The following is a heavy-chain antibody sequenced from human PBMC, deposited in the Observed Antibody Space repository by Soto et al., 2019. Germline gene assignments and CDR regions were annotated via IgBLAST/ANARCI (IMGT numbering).Heavy chain of an antibody. V-gene: IGHV4-61*08. CDR3: ARIQVDTSMIYWFDP. CDR2: IYYSGST. D-gene: IGHD5-18*01. J-gene: IGHJ5*02. CDR1: GGSVSSGDYY. Sequence: ASETLSLTCTVSGGSVSSGDYYWSWIRQPPGKGLEWIGNIYYSGSTNYNPALKSRATISVDTSKNQFSLKVSSATAADTAVYYCARIQVDTSMIYWFDPWGQGTLVTVSS.